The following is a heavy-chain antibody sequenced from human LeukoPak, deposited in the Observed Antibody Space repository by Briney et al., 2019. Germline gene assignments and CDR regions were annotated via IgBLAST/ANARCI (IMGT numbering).Heavy chain of an antibody. CDR3: ARANSGYHFDY. CDR1: GGSISSGGYS. D-gene: IGHD3-22*01. J-gene: IGHJ4*02. V-gene: IGHV4-30-2*01. Sequence: SQTLSLTCAVSGGSISSGGYSWSWIRQPPGKGLEWIGYIYHSGSTYYNPSLKSRVTISVDRSKNQFSLKLSSVTAADTAVYYCARANSGYHFDYWGQGTLVTVSS. CDR2: IYHSGST.